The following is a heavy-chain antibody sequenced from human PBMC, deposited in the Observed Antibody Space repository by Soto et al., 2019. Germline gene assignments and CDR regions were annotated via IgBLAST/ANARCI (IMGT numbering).Heavy chain of an antibody. D-gene: IGHD3-16*01. CDR3: ARGSTDSYLGERTFDF. J-gene: IGHJ4*02. V-gene: IGHV3-23*01. Sequence: GGSLRLACFASGLPFGSRAMTWVRPAPGEGLQWVSTITDTGGDAKYADSVRGRFVISRDNSKKTLYLQMTSLTAEDSAMYYCARGSTDSYLGERTFDFRGRGS. CDR2: ITDTGGDA. CDR1: GLPFGSRA.